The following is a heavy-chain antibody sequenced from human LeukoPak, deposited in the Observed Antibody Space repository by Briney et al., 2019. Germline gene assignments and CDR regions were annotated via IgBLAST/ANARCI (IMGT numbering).Heavy chain of an antibody. Sequence: GGSLRLSCVGSGFTFRTYGMNWVRQGPGKGLEWVSGTSGSGGSTYYADSVKGRFTISRDNSKSTLYLHMNSLRAEDTAVYYCEKGEWRETGFDYGGQEPLFPVSS. CDR3: EKGEWRETGFDY. V-gene: IGHV3-23*01. CDR1: GFTFRTYG. D-gene: IGHD3-16*01. CDR2: TSGSGGST. J-gene: IGHJ4*02.